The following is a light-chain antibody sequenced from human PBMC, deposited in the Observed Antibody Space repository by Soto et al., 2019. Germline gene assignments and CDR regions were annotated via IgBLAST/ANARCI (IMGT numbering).Light chain of an antibody. V-gene: IGLV1-44*01. Sequence: QSALTQPPSASGTPGQRVTISCSGGSSNIGTNAVNWYQQLPGTAPKLLIYNNNQRPSGVPDRFSGSKSGTSASLAISGLQFEEEGDYFCAAWDHSLHGYVFVPGP. J-gene: IGLJ1*01. CDR1: SSNIGTNA. CDR2: NNN. CDR3: AAWDHSLHGYV.